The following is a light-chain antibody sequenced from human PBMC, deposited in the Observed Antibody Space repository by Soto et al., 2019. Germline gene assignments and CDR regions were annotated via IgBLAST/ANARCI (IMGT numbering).Light chain of an antibody. CDR3: QQYNNWPLT. V-gene: IGKV3-15*01. Sequence: EIVMTQSPASLSVSPGERATLSCRASQSVGSDLAWYQQTPGQAPRLLIYDSSTRATGIPGRFSGSGSGTEFTLTISNLQSEDFAVYYCQQYNNWPLTFAQGTKVEVK. CDR1: QSVGSD. J-gene: IGKJ1*01. CDR2: DSS.